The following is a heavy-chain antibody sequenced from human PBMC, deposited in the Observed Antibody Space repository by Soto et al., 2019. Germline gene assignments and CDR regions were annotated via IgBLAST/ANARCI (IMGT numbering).Heavy chain of an antibody. V-gene: IGHV5-51*01. Sequence: PGESLKISCKGSGYSFNSYWISWVRQMPGKGLEFMGVVYPSTSQATYSPSFQGQVTISADKSINTAYLEWGGLKASDTAMYYCARLSPVLTVRAPSDLWGQGTLVTVSS. CDR2: VYPSTSQA. D-gene: IGHD2-21*02. J-gene: IGHJ4*01. CDR1: GYSFNSYW. CDR3: ARLSPVLTVRAPSDL.